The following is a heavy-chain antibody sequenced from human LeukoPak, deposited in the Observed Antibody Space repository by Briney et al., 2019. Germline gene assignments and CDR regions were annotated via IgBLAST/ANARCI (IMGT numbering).Heavy chain of an antibody. CDR1: GFTFNTHG. V-gene: IGHV3-33*06. CDR3: AKDTAVQFLEPAF. D-gene: IGHD3-3*01. J-gene: IGHJ4*02. CDR2: IWFDGSVK. Sequence: HPGGSLRLSCAASGFTFNTHGMHWVRQAPGKGPEWVAAIWFDGSVKHYSDAVKGRFTISRDNSLNTLYLQMNSLRVEDTAIYYCAKDTAVQFLEPAFWGQGTLVTVSS.